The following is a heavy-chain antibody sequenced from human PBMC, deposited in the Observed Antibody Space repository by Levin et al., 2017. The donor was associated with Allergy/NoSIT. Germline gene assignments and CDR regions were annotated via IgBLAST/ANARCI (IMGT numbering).Heavy chain of an antibody. D-gene: IGHD5-18*01. J-gene: IGHJ3*02. CDR2: ISPYNGDT. CDR1: GYSFTFFG. Sequence: ASVKVSCKASGYSFTFFGISWVRQAPGQGLEWMGWISPYNGDTNYAQKFQGRVTMTTDTSTSTAYMELRSLRSDDTAVYYCARELADTAADTFDIWGQGKMVTVSS. CDR3: ARELADTAADTFDI. V-gene: IGHV1-18*01.